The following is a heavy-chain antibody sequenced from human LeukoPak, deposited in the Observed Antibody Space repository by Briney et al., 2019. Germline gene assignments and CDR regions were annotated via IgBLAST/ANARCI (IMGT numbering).Heavy chain of an antibody. D-gene: IGHD2-8*01. CDR1: GXTFTNYA. CDR3: AKIALSGVSCTIDY. J-gene: IGHJ4*02. CDR2: LTNTGLSP. Sequence: GGSLRLSCVASGXTFTNYAMAWVRQSPGKGLEWVSGLTNTGLSPYYADSVKGRFTISRDNSKNTLYLQMNSLRAEDTALYYCAKIALSGVSCTIDYWGQGTLVTVSS. V-gene: IGHV3-23*01.